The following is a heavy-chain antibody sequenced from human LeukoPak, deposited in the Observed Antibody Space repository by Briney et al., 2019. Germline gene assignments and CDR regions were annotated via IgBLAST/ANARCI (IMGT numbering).Heavy chain of an antibody. V-gene: IGHV3-23*01. CDR2: LTTDEIT. CDR1: GFTFSSYA. D-gene: IGHD3-10*01. Sequence: PGGSLRLSCAASGFTFSSYAMSWVRQAPGKGLEWVSSLTTDEITFYADSVEGRFAISRDNSRNKLYLHMSSLRAEDTALYYCAKVYGAGRRPPFYFDSWGQGTLVTVSS. CDR3: AKVYGAGRRPPFYFDS. J-gene: IGHJ4*02.